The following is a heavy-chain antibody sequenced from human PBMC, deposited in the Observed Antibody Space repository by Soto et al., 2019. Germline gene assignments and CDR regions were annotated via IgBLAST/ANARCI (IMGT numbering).Heavy chain of an antibody. V-gene: IGHV4-31*03. CDR2: IYYSGST. CDR1: GGSITSPGYF. J-gene: IGHJ3*02. CDR3: ARASNDRDDAFDI. D-gene: IGHD1-1*01. Sequence: QVQLQESGPGLVRPSQTLSLTCTVSGGSITSPGYFWNWIRQHPGEGPQWIGYIYYSGSTYYNPSLKSRVNISRDTSESQFSPKLNSVTAADTAVYYCARASNDRDDAFDIWGQGTMVTVSS.